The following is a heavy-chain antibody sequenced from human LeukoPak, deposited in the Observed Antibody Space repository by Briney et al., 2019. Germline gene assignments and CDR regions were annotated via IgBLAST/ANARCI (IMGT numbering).Heavy chain of an antibody. CDR3: ARRAYGSGGDYFDY. CDR2: IYHSETS. CDR1: GYSISSGYY. J-gene: IGHJ4*02. D-gene: IGHD3-10*01. Sequence: SETLSLTCTVSGYSISSGYYWGWIRQPPGKGLEWIGSIYHSETSYYNPSLKSRVTISVDTSKNQFSLKLSSVTAAGTAVYYCARRAYGSGGDYFDYWGQGTLVTVSS. V-gene: IGHV4-38-2*02.